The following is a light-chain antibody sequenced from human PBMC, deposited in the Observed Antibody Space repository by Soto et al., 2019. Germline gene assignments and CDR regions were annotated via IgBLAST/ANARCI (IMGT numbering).Light chain of an antibody. Sequence: QALVTQSPSASASLGASVKLTCTLSSEHSDYAIAWHQQQPEKGPRYLMKLNSDGSHSKGDGIPDRFSGSSSGAERYLTISSLQSEDEADYYCQTWGTDIVVFGGGTKVTVL. V-gene: IGLV4-69*01. J-gene: IGLJ2*01. CDR2: LNSDGSH. CDR3: QTWGTDIVV. CDR1: SEHSDYA.